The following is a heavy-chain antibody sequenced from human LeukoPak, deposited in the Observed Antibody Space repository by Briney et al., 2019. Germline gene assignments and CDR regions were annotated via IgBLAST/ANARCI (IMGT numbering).Heavy chain of an antibody. CDR1: GGSINRGGY. CDR3: ARDSGISGRTDY. CDR2: IYYSGTT. V-gene: IGHV4-31*03. J-gene: IGHJ4*02. Sequence: PSETLSLTCTVSGGSINRGGYWSWIRPHPGKGLEWIGYIYYSGTTYFNPSLKGRVTMSVDTSKNQFSLKLSSVTAADTAVYYCARDSGISGRTDYWGQGTLVTVSS. D-gene: IGHD3-10*01.